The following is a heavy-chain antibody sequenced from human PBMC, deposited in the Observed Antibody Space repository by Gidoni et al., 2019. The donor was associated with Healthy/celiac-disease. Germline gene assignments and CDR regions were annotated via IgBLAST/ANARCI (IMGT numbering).Heavy chain of an antibody. CDR1: GGSISSYY. D-gene: IGHD6-13*01. Sequence: QVQLQESGPGLVKPSETLSLTCTVSGGSISSYYWSWIRQPPGKGLEWMGYIYYSGSTNYNPSLKSRVTISVDTSKNQFPLKLSSETDADRAVYYCARDGGEKAAAGTTYWYFDLWGRGTLVTVSS. V-gene: IGHV4-59*01. CDR3: ARDGGEKAAAGTTYWYFDL. CDR2: IYYSGST. J-gene: IGHJ2*01.